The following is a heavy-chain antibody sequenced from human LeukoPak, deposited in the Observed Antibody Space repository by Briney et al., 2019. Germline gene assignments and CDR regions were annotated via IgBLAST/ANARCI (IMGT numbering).Heavy chain of an antibody. Sequence: PSETLSLTCTVSGGSISSSSYYWGWIRQPPGKGLEWIGSIYYSGSTYYNPSLKSRVTISVDTSKNQFSLKLSSVTAADTAVYYCAREVESYYDILTGYYDYWGQGTLVTVSS. J-gene: IGHJ4*02. D-gene: IGHD3-9*01. CDR2: IYYSGST. CDR3: AREVESYYDILTGYYDY. V-gene: IGHV4-39*07. CDR1: GGSISSSSYY.